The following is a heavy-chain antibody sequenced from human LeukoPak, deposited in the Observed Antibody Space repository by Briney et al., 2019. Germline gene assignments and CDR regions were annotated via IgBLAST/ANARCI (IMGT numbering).Heavy chain of an antibody. CDR2: IGDTGRAK. CDR1: GFTFSRHG. Sequence: PGGSLRLSCVASGFTFSRHGMHWVRQAPGKGLEWVAVIGDTGRAKYYADSVEGRFTASRDNFKNTLYLEMNSLRYDDRALYYCAREAAWGNWYFDHWGRGTLVTVSS. V-gene: IGHV3-30*03. D-gene: IGHD3-16*01. J-gene: IGHJ2*01. CDR3: AREAAWGNWYFDH.